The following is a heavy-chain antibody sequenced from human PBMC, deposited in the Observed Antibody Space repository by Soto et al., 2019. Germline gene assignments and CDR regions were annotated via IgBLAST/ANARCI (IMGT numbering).Heavy chain of an antibody. CDR3: AQAEVTVVTPYYFDY. CDR2: ISYDGSNK. D-gene: IGHD2-21*02. V-gene: IGHV3-30*18. J-gene: IGHJ4*02. CDR1: GFTFSSYG. Sequence: PGGSMRLSCAASGFTFSSYGMHWVRQAPGKGLEWVAVISYDGSNKYYADSVKGRFTISRDNSKNTLYLQMNSLRAEDTAVYYCAQAEVTVVTPYYFDYWGQGTLVTVSS.